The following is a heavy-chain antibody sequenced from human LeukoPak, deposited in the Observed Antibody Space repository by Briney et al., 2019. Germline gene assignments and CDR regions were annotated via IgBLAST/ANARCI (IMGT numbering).Heavy chain of an antibody. CDR3: ARVYGGSYYGKN. CDR1: GYTFTGYY. Sequence: ASAKVSCKASGYTFTGYYIHWVRQAPGQGLEWMGWINPNSGGTDYAQEFQGRVTMTRNTSISIAYMELSSLKSDDTAVYYCARVYGGSYYGKNWGQGTLVTVSS. J-gene: IGHJ4*02. CDR2: INPNSGGT. D-gene: IGHD1-26*01. V-gene: IGHV1-2*02.